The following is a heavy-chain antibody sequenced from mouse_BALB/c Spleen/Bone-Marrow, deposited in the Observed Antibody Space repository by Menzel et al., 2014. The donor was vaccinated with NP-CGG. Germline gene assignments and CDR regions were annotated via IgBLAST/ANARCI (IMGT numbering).Heavy chain of an antibody. V-gene: IGHV5-9-2*01. CDR3: ARHAYYDQTEVSFVY. J-gene: IGHJ3*01. Sequence: VESGGNLVKSGGSLKLSCAASGFTFSSYGMSWVRQTPEKRLEWVATISGGGSYTFYPDSVKGRFTISRDNAKNNLYLQLSSLRSEDTALYYCARHAYYDQTEVSFVYWGQGTLVTVSA. CDR1: GFTFSSYG. D-gene: IGHD2-4*01. CDR2: ISGGGSYT.